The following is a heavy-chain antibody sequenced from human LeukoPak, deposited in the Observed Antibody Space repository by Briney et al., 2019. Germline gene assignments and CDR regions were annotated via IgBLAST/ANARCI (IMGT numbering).Heavy chain of an antibody. Sequence: ASVTVSCKASGYTFTDYYMHWVRQAPGQELGWMGRINPNSGGTNYAQKFQGRVTMTRDTSTSTVYMELSSLRSEDTAVYYCAREPYGYSYGPPSNWFDPWGQGTLVTVSS. V-gene: IGHV1/OR15-1*04. D-gene: IGHD5-18*01. CDR3: AREPYGYSYGPPSNWFDP. CDR1: GYTFTDYY. CDR2: INPNSGGT. J-gene: IGHJ5*02.